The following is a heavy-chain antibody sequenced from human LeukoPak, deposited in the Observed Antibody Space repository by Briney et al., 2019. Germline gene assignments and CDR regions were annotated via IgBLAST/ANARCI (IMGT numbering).Heavy chain of an antibody. CDR1: GGSISSSDYC. V-gene: IGHV4-39*01. CDR2: IYYSGST. J-gene: IGHJ4*02. Sequence: SETLSLTCTVSGGSISSSDYCWGWIRQPPGTGLEWIASIYYSGSTYYNPSLKSRVTISVDTSRNQFSLKLSSVTAADTAVYYCASLAVAGLSEGYWGQGTLVIVSS. D-gene: IGHD6-19*01. CDR3: ASLAVAGLSEGY.